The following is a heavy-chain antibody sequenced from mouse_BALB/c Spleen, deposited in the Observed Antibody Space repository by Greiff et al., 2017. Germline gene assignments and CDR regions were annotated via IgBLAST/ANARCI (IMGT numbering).Heavy chain of an antibody. CDR1: GFSLTSYG. D-gene: IGHD2-1*01. CDR2: IWSGGST. J-gene: IGHJ4*01. Sequence: QVQLKESGPGLVQPSQSLSITCTVSGFSLTSYGVHWVRQSPGKGLEWLGVIWSGGSTDYNAAFISRLSISKDNSKSQVFFKMNSLQANDTAIYYCARNYYGHGDYAMDYWGQGTSVTVSS. CDR3: ARNYYGHGDYAMDY. V-gene: IGHV2-2*02.